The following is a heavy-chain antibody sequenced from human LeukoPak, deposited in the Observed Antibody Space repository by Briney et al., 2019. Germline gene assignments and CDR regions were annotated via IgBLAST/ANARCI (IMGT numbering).Heavy chain of an antibody. V-gene: IGHV3-23*01. CDR1: GFTFSSYG. Sequence: PGGSLRLSCAASGFTFSSYGMSWVRQAPGKGPEWVSAISGSGGSTYYADSVKGRFTISRDNSKNTLYLQMNSLRAEDTAVYYCAKDRVDTAMPIDGAFDIWGQGTIVTVSS. D-gene: IGHD5-18*01. CDR3: AKDRVDTAMPIDGAFDI. J-gene: IGHJ3*02. CDR2: ISGSGGST.